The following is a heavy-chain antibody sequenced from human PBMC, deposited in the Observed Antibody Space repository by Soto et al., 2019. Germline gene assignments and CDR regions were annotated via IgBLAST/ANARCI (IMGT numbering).Heavy chain of an antibody. V-gene: IGHV3-15*01. CDR1: GFTVSDDW. Sequence: GGSLRLSCAVSGFTVSDDWMSWVRQAPGKGLEWVGRIKSKRDGGTTDYAAPVKGRFTISRDDSKNTLDLQMNSLQTEDTAVYYCTTDRFTWGQRTLVTVSS. CDR2: IKSKRDGGTT. D-gene: IGHD3-3*01. J-gene: IGHJ5*02. CDR3: TTDRFT.